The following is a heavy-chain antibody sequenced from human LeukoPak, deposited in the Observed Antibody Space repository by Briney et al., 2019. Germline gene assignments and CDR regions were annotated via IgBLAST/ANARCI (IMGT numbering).Heavy chain of an antibody. CDR3: ARAGYSYGYVDY. D-gene: IGHD5-18*01. CDR2: IYYSGST. Sequence: PSETLSLTCTVSGGSISSSSYYWGWLRQPPGKGLEWLGSIYYSGSTWSSLKSRVTISIDTSKNKFSLKLSSVTAADTAVYYCARAGYSYGYVDYWGQGTLVTVSS. CDR1: GGSISSSSYY. V-gene: IGHV4-39*07. J-gene: IGHJ4*02.